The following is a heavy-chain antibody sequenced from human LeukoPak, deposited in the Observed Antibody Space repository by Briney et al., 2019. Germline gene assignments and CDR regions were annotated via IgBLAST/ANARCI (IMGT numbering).Heavy chain of an antibody. V-gene: IGHV4-4*07. CDR2: IYTTGST. CDR1: GGSISSYY. J-gene: IGHJ4*02. CDR3: ARGDTVATGLYDY. Sequence: SETLSLTCTVSGGSISSYYWSWIRQPAGKGLEWIGRIYTTGSTNYNPSLKSRVTISIDKSKNQFSLKLSSVTAADTAVYYCARGDTVATGLYDYWGQGTLVTVSS. D-gene: IGHD5-12*01.